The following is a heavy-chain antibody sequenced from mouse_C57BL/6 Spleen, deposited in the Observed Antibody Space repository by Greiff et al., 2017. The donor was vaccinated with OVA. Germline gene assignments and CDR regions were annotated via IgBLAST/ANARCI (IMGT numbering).Heavy chain of an antibody. D-gene: IGHD3-2*02. Sequence: QVQLQQPGAELVKPGASVKLSCKASGYTFTSYWMHWVKQRPGQGLEWVGMIHPTSGSTNYNEKFKSKATLTVDKSSSTAYMQLSSLTSEDSAVYYCVDSSGPYFDDWGQGTTLTVSS. V-gene: IGHV1-64*01. CDR3: VDSSGPYFDD. J-gene: IGHJ2*01. CDR1: GYTFTSYW. CDR2: IHPTSGST.